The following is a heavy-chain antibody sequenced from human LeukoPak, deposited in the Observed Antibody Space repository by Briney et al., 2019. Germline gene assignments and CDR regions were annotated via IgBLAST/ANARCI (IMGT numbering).Heavy chain of an antibody. Sequence: PGGSLRLSCVASGFSFSTYGLHWVRQAPGKGREYVSSINTNGANTNYADSVKGRFTISRDNSRNTVYVQMNSLTPEDPALYYCVKGLDYSSSQMDSGGQGTLVTVSS. V-gene: IGHV3-64*05. CDR3: VKGLDYSSSQMDS. D-gene: IGHD6-6*01. J-gene: IGHJ4*02. CDR2: INTNGANT. CDR1: GFSFSTYG.